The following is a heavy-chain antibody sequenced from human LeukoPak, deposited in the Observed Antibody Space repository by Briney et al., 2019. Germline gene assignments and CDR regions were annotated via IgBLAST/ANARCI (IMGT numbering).Heavy chain of an antibody. CDR1: GFTISDYW. D-gene: IGHD1-1*01. CDR3: VRDAGTDWYDP. Sequence: GGSLRQSCAPPGFTISDYWMTWVRQSPETGVGWVANIKQDGREKTYVHSVRSGFTLSRDTVKKSIFLHKSSLRVEDMAMYYCVRDAGTDWYDPWGEGTLVSVSS. J-gene: IGHJ5*02. V-gene: IGHV3-7*01. CDR2: IKQDGREK.